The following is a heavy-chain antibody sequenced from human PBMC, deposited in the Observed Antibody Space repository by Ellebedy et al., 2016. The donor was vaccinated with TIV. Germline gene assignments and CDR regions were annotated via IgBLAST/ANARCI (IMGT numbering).Heavy chain of an antibody. V-gene: IGHV3-11*01. J-gene: IGHJ3*02. Sequence: GESLKISXGGSGFTFSDYYMSWIRQAPGKGLEWVSYISASGSAIHYADSVKGRFTISRDNAKNSLYLQINSLRADDTAVYYCARENSALDIWGQGTMVTVSS. D-gene: IGHD2/OR15-2a*01. CDR2: ISASGSAI. CDR1: GFTFSDYY. CDR3: ARENSALDI.